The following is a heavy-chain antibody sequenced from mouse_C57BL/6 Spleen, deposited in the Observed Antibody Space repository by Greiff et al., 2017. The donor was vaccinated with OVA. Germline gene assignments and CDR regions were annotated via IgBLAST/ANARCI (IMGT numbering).Heavy chain of an antibody. CDR3: ARFYYDYDFDY. D-gene: IGHD2-4*01. V-gene: IGHV1-72*01. J-gene: IGHJ2*01. CDR2: IDTNSGGT. Sequence: QVQLQQPGAELVKPGASVKLSCKASGYTFTSYWMHWVKQRPGRGLEWIGRIDTNSGGTKYNEKFKSKATLTVDKPSSTAYMQLSSLTSEDSAVYYCARFYYDYDFDYWGQGTTLTVSS. CDR1: GYTFTSYW.